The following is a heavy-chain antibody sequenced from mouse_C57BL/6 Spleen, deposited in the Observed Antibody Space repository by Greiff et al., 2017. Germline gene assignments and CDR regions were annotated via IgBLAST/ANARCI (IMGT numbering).Heavy chain of an antibody. V-gene: IGHV5-16*01. Sequence: EVHLVESEGGLVQPGSSMKLSCTASGFTFSDYYMAWVRQVPEKGLEWVANINYDGSSTYYLDSLKSRFIISRANAKNILYLQMGSLKSEDTATYYCARDRWDGFDYWGQGTTLTVSS. CDR2: INYDGSST. J-gene: IGHJ2*01. CDR3: ARDRWDGFDY. D-gene: IGHD4-1*01. CDR1: GFTFSDYY.